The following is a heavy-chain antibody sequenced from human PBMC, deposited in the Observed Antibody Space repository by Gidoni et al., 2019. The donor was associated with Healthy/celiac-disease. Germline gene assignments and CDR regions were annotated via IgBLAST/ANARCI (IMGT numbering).Heavy chain of an antibody. CDR3: ARDADGDYGDYYFDY. Sequence: EVQLVESGGGLVQPGGSLRLSCGASVFTLRSYWMSWVRQAPGKGLEWVANIKQDGSEKYYVDSVKGRFTISRDNAKNSLYLQMNSLRAEDTAVYYCARDADGDYGDYYFDYWGQGTLVTVSS. CDR1: VFTLRSYW. J-gene: IGHJ4*02. D-gene: IGHD4-17*01. CDR2: IKQDGSEK. V-gene: IGHV3-7*01.